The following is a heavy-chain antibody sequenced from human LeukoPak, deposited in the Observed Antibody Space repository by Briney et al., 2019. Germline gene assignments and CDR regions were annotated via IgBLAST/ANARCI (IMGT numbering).Heavy chain of an antibody. CDR3: ARGTWGSDFDY. Sequence: PSQTLSLICAVSGGSISNSWSWIRQPPGKGLEWNGNIYHCGSAYYNPSLRSRVTISVDTSNNQFSLNLISVTAADTAVYFCARGTWGSDFDYWGQGTLVTVS. D-gene: IGHD7-27*01. J-gene: IGHJ4*02. V-gene: IGHV4-30-2*01. CDR2: IYHCGSA. CDR1: GGSISNS.